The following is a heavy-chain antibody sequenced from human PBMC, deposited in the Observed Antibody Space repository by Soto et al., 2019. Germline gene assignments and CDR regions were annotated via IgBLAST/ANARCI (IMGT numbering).Heavy chain of an antibody. J-gene: IGHJ4*02. CDR3: ARAGNYDVLSGRMYYFDS. CDR2: INHSGSA. Sequence: PSETLSLTCDVYGGSFSDYIWTWIRQTPGKGLQWIGQINHSGSANYNPSLKSRVTISVHTSSSQFSLELSSVTAADTAVYFCARAGNYDVLSGRMYYFDSWGQGTPVTVSS. D-gene: IGHD3-3*01. CDR1: GGSFSDYI. V-gene: IGHV4-34*01.